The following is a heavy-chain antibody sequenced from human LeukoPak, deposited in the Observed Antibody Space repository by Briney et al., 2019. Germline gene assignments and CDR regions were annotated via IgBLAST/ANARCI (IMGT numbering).Heavy chain of an antibody. D-gene: IGHD3-10*01. CDR1: GGSFSGYY. CDR2: INHSGST. J-gene: IGHJ5*02. V-gene: IGHV4-34*01. CDR3: ARPITMVRGVTSNWFDP. Sequence: PSETLSLTCAVYGGSFSGYYWSWIRQPPGKGLEWIGEINHSGSTNYNPSLKSRVTISVDTSKNHFSLKLSSVTAADTAVYYCARPITMVRGVTSNWFDPWGQGTLVTVSS.